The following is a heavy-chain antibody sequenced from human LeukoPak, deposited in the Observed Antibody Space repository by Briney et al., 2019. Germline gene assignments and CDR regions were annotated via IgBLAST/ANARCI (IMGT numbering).Heavy chain of an antibody. CDR2: IYPGDSDT. V-gene: IGHV5-51*01. CDR3: ARGRYERTNYYYYGMDV. CDR1: GYSFTSYW. D-gene: IGHD1-7*01. Sequence: RGESLKISCKGSGYSFTSYWIGWVRQMPGKGLEWMGIIYPGDSDTRYSPSFQGQVTISADKSISTAYLQWSSLKASDTAMYYCARGRYERTNYYYYGMDVWGQGTTVTVSS. J-gene: IGHJ6*02.